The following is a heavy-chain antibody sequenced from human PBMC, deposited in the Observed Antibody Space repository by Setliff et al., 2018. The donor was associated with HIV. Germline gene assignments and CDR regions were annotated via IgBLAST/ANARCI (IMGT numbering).Heavy chain of an antibody. V-gene: IGHV1-69*10. J-gene: IGHJ3*02. D-gene: IGHD3-10*01. Sequence: SVKVSCKASGGTSSTYAINWVRQAPGQGLEWMGQIIPILEITSYAQRFQGRLTITADESTTTMYMELSSLRSDDTAVYYCAGPRGDEAFDIWGQGTMVTVSS. CDR2: IIPILEIT. CDR1: GGTSSTYA. CDR3: AGPRGDEAFDI.